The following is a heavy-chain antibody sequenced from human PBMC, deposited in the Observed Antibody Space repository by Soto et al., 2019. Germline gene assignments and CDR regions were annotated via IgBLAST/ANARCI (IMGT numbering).Heavy chain of an antibody. D-gene: IGHD2-15*01. V-gene: IGHV4-4*07. CDR1: GGSISSYY. J-gene: IGHJ4*02. Sequence: SETLSLTCTVSGGSISSYYWSWIRQPAGKGLEWIGRIYTSGSTNYNPSLKSRVTMSVDTSKNQFSLKLSSVTAADTAVYYFCAGFVVPASRNSDFDYWGQGTLVTV. CDR3: CAGFVVPASRNSDFDY. CDR2: IYTSGST.